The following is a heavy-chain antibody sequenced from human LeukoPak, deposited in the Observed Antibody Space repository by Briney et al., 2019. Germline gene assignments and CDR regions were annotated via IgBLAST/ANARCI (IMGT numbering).Heavy chain of an antibody. V-gene: IGHV3-23*01. CDR3: ARESWSDSVAFDI. D-gene: IGHD3-3*01. CDR1: GFTFSDYA. CDR2: IGGSGAIT. J-gene: IGHJ3*02. Sequence: GGSLRLSCAASGFTFSDYAMTWVRQAPGEGLEWVSAIGGSGAITYYADSVKGRFTISRDSSKRTLYLQMNSLRAEDTAMYYCARESWSDSVAFDIWGLGTMVIVSS.